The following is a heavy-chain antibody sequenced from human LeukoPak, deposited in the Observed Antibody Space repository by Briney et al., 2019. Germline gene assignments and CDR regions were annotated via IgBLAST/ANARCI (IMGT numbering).Heavy chain of an antibody. V-gene: IGHV1-8*01. J-gene: IGHJ4*02. Sequence: ASVKVSCKASGYTFTSYGIYWVRQATGQGLEWMGWMKPNSGNTGYAQKFQGRVTMTRNTSISTAYTELSSLRSEDTAVYYCARGRRQYQLPCSDYWGQGTLVTVSS. CDR2: MKPNSGNT. D-gene: IGHD2-2*01. CDR3: ARGRRQYQLPCSDY. CDR1: GYTFTSYG.